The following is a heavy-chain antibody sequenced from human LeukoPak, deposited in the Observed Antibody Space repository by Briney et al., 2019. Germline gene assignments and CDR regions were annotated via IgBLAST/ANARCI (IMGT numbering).Heavy chain of an antibody. CDR3: ARDSLGIAAAGTYD. V-gene: IGHV1-2*02. Sequence: ASVKVSCKASGYTFTGYYMHWVRQAPGQGLEWMGWINPNSGGTNYAQKFQSRVTMTRDTSISTAYMELSRLRSDDTAVYYCARDSLGIAAAGTYDWGQGTLVTVSS. J-gene: IGHJ4*02. CDR1: GYTFTGYY. D-gene: IGHD6-13*01. CDR2: INPNSGGT.